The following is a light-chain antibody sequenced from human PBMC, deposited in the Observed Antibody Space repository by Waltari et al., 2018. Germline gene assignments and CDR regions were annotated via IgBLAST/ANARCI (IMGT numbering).Light chain of an antibody. J-gene: IGKJ1*01. Sequence: EIHMTQSPSSMSASVGDRVSMSCRASQDISTSLAWYQQKSGKAPSLLIYHSSTLQSGVPSRFSGAGTGTDFTLTINNLHPEDFATYFCQQGDTSPPTFGPGTKVELK. CDR1: QDISTS. CDR2: HSS. CDR3: QQGDTSPPT. V-gene: IGKV1-12*01.